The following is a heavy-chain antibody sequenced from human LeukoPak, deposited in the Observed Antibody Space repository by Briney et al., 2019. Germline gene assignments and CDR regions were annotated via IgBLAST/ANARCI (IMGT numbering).Heavy chain of an antibody. CDR1: GYTFTSYG. V-gene: IGHV1-18*01. CDR2: ISAYNGNT. Sequence: ASVKVSCKASGYTFTSYGISWVRQAPGQGLEWMGWISAYNGNTNYAQKLQGRVTMTTDTSTSTAYMELRSLRSDDTAVYYCARALPQYCSGGSCYPPWFDPWGQGTLVTVSS. D-gene: IGHD2-15*01. J-gene: IGHJ5*02. CDR3: ARALPQYCSGGSCYPPWFDP.